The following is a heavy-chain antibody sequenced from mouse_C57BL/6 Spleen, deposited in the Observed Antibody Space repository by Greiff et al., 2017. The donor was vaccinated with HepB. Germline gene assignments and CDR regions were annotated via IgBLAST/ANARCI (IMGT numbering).Heavy chain of an antibody. CDR1: GYKFTDYE. CDR3: TRGGSPPFAY. V-gene: IGHV1-15*01. Sequence: QVQLKESGAELVRPGASVTLSCKASGYKFTDYEMHWVKQTPVHGLEWIGAIDPETGGTAYNQKFKGKAILTADKSSSTAYMELRSLTSEDSAVYYCTRGGSPPFAYWGQGTLVTVSA. CDR2: IDPETGGT. J-gene: IGHJ3*01.